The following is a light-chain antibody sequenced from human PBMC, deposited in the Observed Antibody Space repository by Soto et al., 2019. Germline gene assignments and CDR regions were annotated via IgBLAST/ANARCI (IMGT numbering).Light chain of an antibody. CDR1: PSVETF. V-gene: IGKV3-15*01. CDR2: GAS. Sequence: DIVMTQSPAILSVSPGERATLSCRASPSVETFLAWFQHKAGQAPRLLIFGASTRAAGVPARFSGGGSGTEFTLTIDSLRSEDFAVYFCQQYHAWPPGTFGGGTKVEIK. CDR3: QQYHAWPPGT. J-gene: IGKJ4*01.